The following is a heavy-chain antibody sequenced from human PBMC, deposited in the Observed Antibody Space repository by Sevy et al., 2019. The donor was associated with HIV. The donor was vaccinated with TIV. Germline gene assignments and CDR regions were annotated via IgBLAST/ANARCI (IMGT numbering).Heavy chain of an antibody. CDR3: ARYTGTYHAY. J-gene: IGHJ4*02. D-gene: IGHD1-1*01. V-gene: IGHV4-59*01. Sequence: SETLSLTCTVSGGFLSNYYWSWVRQPPGKGLEWIGLVHYSGTTTHNPSLKSRVTISEDTSKNQFSLKLSSVTAADTAIYYCARYTGTYHAYWGQGSLVTVSS. CDR2: VHYSGTT. CDR1: GGFLSNYY.